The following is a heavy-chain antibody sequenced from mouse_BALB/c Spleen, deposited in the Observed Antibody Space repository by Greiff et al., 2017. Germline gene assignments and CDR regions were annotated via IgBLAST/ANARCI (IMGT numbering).Heavy chain of an antibody. CDR1: GYTFSSYW. Sequence: VQLQQSGAELMKPGASVKISCKATGYTFSSYWIEWVKQRPGHGLEWIGEILPGSGSTNYNEKFKGKATFTADTSSNTAYMQLSSLTSEDSAVYYCARRDSSGLYYAMDYWGQGTSVTVSS. CDR2: ILPGSGST. J-gene: IGHJ4*01. CDR3: ARRDSSGLYYAMDY. D-gene: IGHD3-2*01. V-gene: IGHV1-9*01.